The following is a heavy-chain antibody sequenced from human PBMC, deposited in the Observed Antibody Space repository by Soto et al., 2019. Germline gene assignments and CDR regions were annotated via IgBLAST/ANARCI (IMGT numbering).Heavy chain of an antibody. J-gene: IGHJ4*02. Sequence: SETLSLTCTVSGVSISNSSYYWGWIRRPPGKGLEWIGTIYYSGITYYNPSLKSRVTISVDTSKNQFSLKLTSVTAADTAVYYCARHGSNWGQGTLVTVST. CDR2: IYYSGIT. CDR1: GVSISNSSYY. CDR3: ARHGSN. V-gene: IGHV4-39*01.